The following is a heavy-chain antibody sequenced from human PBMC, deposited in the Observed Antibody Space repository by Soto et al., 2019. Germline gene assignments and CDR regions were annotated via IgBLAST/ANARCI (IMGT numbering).Heavy chain of an antibody. V-gene: IGHV1-69*06. CDR1: GGFNSYS. D-gene: IGHD2-2*01. Sequence: QVQLVQSGAEVKKPGSSVKVSCKGSGGFNSYSISWVRQAPGQGPEWMGGIIPIFATPTYAQKFQGRVTITADKSTSTAYLELSRLTSEDTAVYYCARGGPVIIPAATNWFAPWGQGTLGSFSS. CDR3: ARGGPVIIPAATNWFAP. CDR2: IIPIFATP. J-gene: IGHJ5*02.